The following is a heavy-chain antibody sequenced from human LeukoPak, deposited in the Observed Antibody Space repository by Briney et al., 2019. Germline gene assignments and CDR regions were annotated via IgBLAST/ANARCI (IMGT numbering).Heavy chain of an antibody. CDR1: GFTFSNYE. V-gene: IGHV3-48*03. CDR3: ARDLVQLRSKDY. D-gene: IGHD5-18*01. CDR2: ISSSGRNI. J-gene: IGHJ4*02. Sequence: RPGGSLRLSCAASGFTFSNYEFNWVRQAPGKGLEWISYISSSGRNIYYADSVKGRFTISRDNAKSSLYLQMNSLRAEDTAVYYCARDLVQLRSKDYWGQGTLVTVSS.